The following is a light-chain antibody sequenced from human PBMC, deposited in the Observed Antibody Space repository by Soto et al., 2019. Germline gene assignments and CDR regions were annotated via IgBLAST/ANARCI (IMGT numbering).Light chain of an antibody. V-gene: IGKV3-11*01. Sequence: EIVLTQSPATLSLSPGERATLSCRASQSVSSYLAWYQQNPGQAPRLLIYGASNRATGIPARFSGSGSGTDFTLAISSLEPEDFAVYYCQHRGKWPRTFGQGTKLEIK. J-gene: IGKJ2*01. CDR2: GAS. CDR3: QHRGKWPRT. CDR1: QSVSSY.